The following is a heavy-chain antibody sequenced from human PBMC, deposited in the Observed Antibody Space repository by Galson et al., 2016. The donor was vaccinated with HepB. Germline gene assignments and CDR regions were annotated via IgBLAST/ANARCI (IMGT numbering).Heavy chain of an antibody. CDR1: GFTFNSHA. CDR2: INIDGKTT. V-gene: IGHV3-74*01. D-gene: IGHD6-19*01. J-gene: IGHJ4*02. CDR3: VRSGGWPDF. Sequence: SLRLSCAASGFTFNSHAMHWVRQAPGKGLMWVSHINIDGKTTNYADSVKGRFTISRDNAKSTVFLEMNSLRADDTAVYYCVRSGGWPDFWGQGTLVTVSS.